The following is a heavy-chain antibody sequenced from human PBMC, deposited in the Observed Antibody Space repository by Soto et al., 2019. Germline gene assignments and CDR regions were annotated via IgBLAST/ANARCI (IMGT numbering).Heavy chain of an antibody. V-gene: IGHV3-23*01. D-gene: IGHD6-19*01. CDR1: GFSFGTYA. CDR3: ASKSSGWYGGLDY. CDR2: ISGSGGST. J-gene: IGHJ4*02. Sequence: PGGSLRLSCAGSGFSFGTYAMSWVRQAPGKGLEWVSAISGSGGSTYYADSVKGRFTISRDNSKNTLYLQMNSLRAEDTAVYYCASKSSGWYGGLDYWGQGTLVTVSS.